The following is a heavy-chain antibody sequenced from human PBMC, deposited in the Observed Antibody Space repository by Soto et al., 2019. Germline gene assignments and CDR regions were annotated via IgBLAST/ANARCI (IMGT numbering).Heavy chain of an antibody. CDR2: ISGSGGST. CDR3: AKDDTGVVVTFLFDY. D-gene: IGHD3-22*01. Sequence: PGGSLRLSCAASGFTFSSYAMSWFRQAPGKGLEWVSAISGSGGSTYYADSVKGRFTISRDNSKNTLYLQMNSLRAEDTAVYYCAKDDTGVVVTFLFDYWGQGTLVTVS. J-gene: IGHJ4*02. CDR1: GFTFSSYA. V-gene: IGHV3-23*01.